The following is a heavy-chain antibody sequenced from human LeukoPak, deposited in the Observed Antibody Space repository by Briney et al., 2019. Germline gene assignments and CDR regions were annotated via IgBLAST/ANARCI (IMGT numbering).Heavy chain of an antibody. Sequence: GGSLRLSCAASGFTFDDYTMHWVRHAPGKGLEWVSLISWGGGSTYYADSVKGRFTISRDNSKNSLYLQMNSLRTEDTALYYCAKDRGGRGYDFWSGYFLYFDYWGQGTLVTVSS. CDR2: ISWGGGST. D-gene: IGHD3-3*01. J-gene: IGHJ4*02. V-gene: IGHV3-43*01. CDR3: AKDRGGRGYDFWSGYFLYFDY. CDR1: GFTFDDYT.